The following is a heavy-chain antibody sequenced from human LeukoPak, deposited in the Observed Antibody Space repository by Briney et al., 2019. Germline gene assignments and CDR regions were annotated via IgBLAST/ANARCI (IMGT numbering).Heavy chain of an antibody. CDR1: GGTFSSYA. V-gene: IGHV1-69*05. CDR2: IIPICGTA. D-gene: IGHD5-12*01. J-gene: IGHJ4*02. Sequence: SVTVSCKASGGTFSSYAISWVRQAPGQGLEWMGGIIPICGTANYAQKFQGRVTITTDESTSTAYMELSSLRSEDTAVYYCARVGYPTINSNFDYWGQGTLVTVSS. CDR3: ARVGYPTINSNFDY.